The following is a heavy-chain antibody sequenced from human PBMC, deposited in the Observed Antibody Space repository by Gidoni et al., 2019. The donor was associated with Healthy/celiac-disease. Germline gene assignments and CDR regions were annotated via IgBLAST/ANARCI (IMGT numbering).Heavy chain of an antibody. CDR3: AREAVVPAAPTYYYYMDV. J-gene: IGHJ6*03. Sequence: EVQLVETGGGLIQPGGSLRLSCAASGFTVSSNYMSWVRQAPGKGLEWVSVIYSGGSTYYADSVKGRFTISRDNSKNTLYLQMNSLRAEDTAVYYCAREAVVPAAPTYYYYMDVWGKGTTVTVSS. D-gene: IGHD2-2*01. CDR1: GFTVSSNY. V-gene: IGHV3-53*02. CDR2: IYSGGST.